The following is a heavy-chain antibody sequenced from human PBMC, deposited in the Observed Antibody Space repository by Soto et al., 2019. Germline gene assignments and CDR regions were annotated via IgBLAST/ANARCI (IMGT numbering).Heavy chain of an antibody. J-gene: IGHJ4*02. D-gene: IGHD3-10*01. Sequence: PGESLKISCKGSGYSFTSYWIGWVRQMPGKGLEWMGIIYPGDSDTRYSPSFQGQVTISADKSISTAYLQWSSLKASDTAMYYCARPGYYYGSGSYYSPDYWGQGTLVTVSS. CDR3: ARPGYYYGSGSYYSPDY. V-gene: IGHV5-51*01. CDR1: GYSFTSYW. CDR2: IYPGDSDT.